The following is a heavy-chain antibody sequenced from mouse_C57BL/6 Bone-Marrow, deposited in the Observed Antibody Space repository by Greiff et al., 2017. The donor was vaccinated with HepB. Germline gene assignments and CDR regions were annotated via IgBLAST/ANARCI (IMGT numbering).Heavy chain of an antibody. V-gene: IGHV1-72*01. CDR1: GYTFTSYW. J-gene: IGHJ4*01. D-gene: IGHD1-1*01. CDR3: ARWGVLHYYYAMDD. Sequence: QVQLQQPGAELVKPGDSVKLSCKASGYTFTSYWMHWVKQRPGRGLEWIGRIDPNSGGTKYNEKFKSKATLTVDKPSSTAYMQLSSLTSEDAAVYYCARWGVLHYYYAMDDWGQGTSVTVSS. CDR2: IDPNSGGT.